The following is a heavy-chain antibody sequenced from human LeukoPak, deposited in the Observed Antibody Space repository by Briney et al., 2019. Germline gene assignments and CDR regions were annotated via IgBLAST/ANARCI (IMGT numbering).Heavy chain of an antibody. CDR3: ARGAPPQN. CDR2: VYYTGAS. V-gene: IGHV4-39*07. Sequence: PSETLSLTCTVSGGPISSSSYYWGWIRQPPGKGLEWIGSVYYTGASYYNPSLKSRVTISIDTSKNHFSLNLTSVTAADTAVYYCARGAPPQNWGQGALVTVSS. CDR1: GGPISSSSYY. J-gene: IGHJ4*02.